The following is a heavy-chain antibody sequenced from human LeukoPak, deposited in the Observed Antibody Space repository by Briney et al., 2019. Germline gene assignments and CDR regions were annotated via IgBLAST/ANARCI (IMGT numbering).Heavy chain of an antibody. V-gene: IGHV4-34*01. J-gene: IGHJ4*02. CDR3: ARGVKYVWGSYRHPPRLPYFDY. CDR2: INHSGST. Sequence: SETLSLTCAVYGGSFSGYYWSWIRQPPGKGLEWIGEINHSGSTNYNPSLKSRVTISLDTSKNQFSLKLSSVTAADTAVYYCARGVKYVWGSYRHPPRLPYFDYWGQGTLVTVSS. D-gene: IGHD3-16*02. CDR1: GGSFSGYY.